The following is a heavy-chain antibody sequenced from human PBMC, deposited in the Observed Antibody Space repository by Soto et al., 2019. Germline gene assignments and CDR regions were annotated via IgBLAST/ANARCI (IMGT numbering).Heavy chain of an antibody. CDR3: ATCPPRLCRGTTCYAGLDY. CDR1: GYTLTELS. CDR2: FDPEIGET. V-gene: IGHV1-24*01. J-gene: IGHJ4*02. Sequence: QVHLVQSGAEVKKPGASVKVSCKVSGYTLTELSMHWLRQAPGKGLEWMGTFDPEIGETVYAQKFRGRVTMTEDTLTAQAYMELSSLRSEDTAVYYCATCPPRLCRGTTCYAGLDYWGQGTLVTVSS. D-gene: IGHD2-2*01.